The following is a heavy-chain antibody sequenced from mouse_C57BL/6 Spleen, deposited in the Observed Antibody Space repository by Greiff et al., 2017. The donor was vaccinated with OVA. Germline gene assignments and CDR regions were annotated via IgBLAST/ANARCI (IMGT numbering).Heavy chain of an antibody. D-gene: IGHD1-1*01. CDR3: ARGGNYYGSSYRYFDV. CDR1: GYTFTSYW. V-gene: IGHV1-69*01. Sequence: VKLQQPGAELVMPGASVKLSCKASGYTFTSYWMHWVKQSPGQGLEWIGEIDPSDSYTNYNQKFKGKSTLTVDKSSSTAYMQLSSLTSEDSAVYYCARGGNYYGSSYRYFDVWGTGTTVTVSS. CDR2: IDPSDSYT. J-gene: IGHJ1*03.